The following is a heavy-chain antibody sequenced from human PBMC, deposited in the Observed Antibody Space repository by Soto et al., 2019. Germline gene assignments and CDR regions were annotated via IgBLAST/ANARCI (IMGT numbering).Heavy chain of an antibody. V-gene: IGHV3-30*18. CDR1: GFTFSKFA. D-gene: IGHD1-26*01. J-gene: IGHJ4*02. Sequence: QVQLVEFGGGAVQPGRSLRLSCAASGFTFSKFAMHWVRQPPGKGLEWVAVISNDGRKKYYADSVTGRFTISRDNSNNTLSLQMNSLRLEDTAVYYCAKDISSYSGGYTYYFDYWGQGTLVTVSS. CDR3: AKDISSYSGGYTYYFDY. CDR2: ISNDGRKK.